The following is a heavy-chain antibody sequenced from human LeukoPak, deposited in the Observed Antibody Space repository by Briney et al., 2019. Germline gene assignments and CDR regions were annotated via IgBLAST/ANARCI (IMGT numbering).Heavy chain of an antibody. V-gene: IGHV4-4*07. J-gene: IGHJ4*02. CDR3: AREDLAAAGFDY. D-gene: IGHD6-13*01. CDR1: GGSISSYY. CDR2: IYTSGST. Sequence: SETLSLTCTASGGSISSYYWSWIRQPAGKGLEWMGRIYTSGSTNYNPSPKSRVTISVDKSKNQCSLKLSSVTAADTAVYYCAREDLAAAGFDYWGQGTLVTVSS.